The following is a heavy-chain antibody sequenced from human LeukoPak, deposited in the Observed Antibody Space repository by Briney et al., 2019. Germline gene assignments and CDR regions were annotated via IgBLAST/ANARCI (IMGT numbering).Heavy chain of an antibody. J-gene: IGHJ4*02. Sequence: GGSLRLSCAASGFSFNSHSMNWVRQAPGQGLEWVSYISSGSSTIYYADSVKGRFTISRDNAKNSLYLQMSSLRDEDTAVYYCAIQPRTDTAMDFDYWGQGTLVTVSS. CDR3: AIQPRTDTAMDFDY. V-gene: IGHV3-48*02. CDR2: ISSGSSTI. D-gene: IGHD5-18*01. CDR1: GFSFNSHS.